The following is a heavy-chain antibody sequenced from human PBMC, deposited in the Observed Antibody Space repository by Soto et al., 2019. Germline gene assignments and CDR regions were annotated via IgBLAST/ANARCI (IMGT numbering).Heavy chain of an antibody. V-gene: IGHV1-2*02. CDR1: GHTFTGYY. Sequence: ASVKVSCKASGHTFTGYYMHWVLQAPGQGLEWMGWINPNTGGTNYAQKFQGRVTMTTDTSTSTAYMEMTRLRSDDTAVYYCATRQCSSTSCYDSDYYHYGMDVWGQGTTVTVSS. D-gene: IGHD2-2*01. CDR2: INPNTGGT. J-gene: IGHJ6*02. CDR3: ATRQCSSTSCYDSDYYHYGMDV.